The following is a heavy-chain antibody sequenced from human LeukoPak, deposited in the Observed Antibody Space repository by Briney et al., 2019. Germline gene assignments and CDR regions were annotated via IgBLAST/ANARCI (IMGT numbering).Heavy chain of an antibody. J-gene: IGHJ6*03. CDR3: ARRARSGYYYYYYMDV. V-gene: IGHV3-21*01. CDR1: GFTFSSYS. D-gene: IGHD2-15*01. CDR2: ISSSSSYI. Sequence: PGGSLRLSCAASGFTFSSYSMNWVRQAPGKGLEWVSSISSSSSYIYYADSVKGRFTISRDNAKNSLYLQMNSLRAEDTAVYYCARRARSGYYYYYYMDVWGKGTTVTISS.